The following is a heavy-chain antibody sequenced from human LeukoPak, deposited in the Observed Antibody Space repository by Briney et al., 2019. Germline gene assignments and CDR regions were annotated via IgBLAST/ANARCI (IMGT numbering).Heavy chain of an antibody. Sequence: GGSLRLSCAASGFTFSTYWMTWVRQAPGKGLEWVANIKEDGSEKYYVDSVKGRFTISRDNSKNTLYLQMDSLRVEDTAVFYCAKVSFDGGVIPYFDSWGQGTAVTVSS. J-gene: IGHJ4*02. D-gene: IGHD3-16*02. CDR1: GFTFSTYW. V-gene: IGHV3-7*03. CDR3: AKVSFDGGVIPYFDS. CDR2: IKEDGSEK.